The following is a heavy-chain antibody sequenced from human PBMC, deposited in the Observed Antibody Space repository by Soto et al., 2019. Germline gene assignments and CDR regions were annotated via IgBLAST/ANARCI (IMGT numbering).Heavy chain of an antibody. CDR3: AKDLFRGYGDSYDAFDI. CDR1: GFTFSSYA. J-gene: IGHJ3*02. CDR2: ISGSGGST. V-gene: IGHV3-23*01. D-gene: IGHD4-17*01. Sequence: GGSLRLSCAASGFTFSSYAMSWVRQAPGKGLEWVSAISGSGGSTYYADSVKGRFTISRDNSKNTLYLQMNSLRAEDTAVYYCAKDLFRGYGDSYDAFDIWGQGTMVTVSS.